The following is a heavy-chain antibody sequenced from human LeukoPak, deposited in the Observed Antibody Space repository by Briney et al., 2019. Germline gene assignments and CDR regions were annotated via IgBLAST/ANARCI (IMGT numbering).Heavy chain of an antibody. D-gene: IGHD3-16*02. CDR1: GGSISSSSYY. J-gene: IGHJ5*02. Sequence: SETLSLTCTVSGGSISSSSYYWGWIRQPPGKGLEWIGSIYYSGSTYYNPSLKSRVTISVDTSKNRFSLKLSSATAADTAVYYCASVGYDYVWGSYRLLSWGQGTLVTVSS. CDR2: IYYSGST. CDR3: ASVGYDYVWGSYRLLS. V-gene: IGHV4-39*01.